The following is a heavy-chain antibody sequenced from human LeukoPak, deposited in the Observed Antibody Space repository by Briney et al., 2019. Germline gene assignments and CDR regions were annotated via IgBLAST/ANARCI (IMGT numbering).Heavy chain of an antibody. V-gene: IGHV3-23*01. CDR1: GFTLSSYA. CDR2: ISGSGGST. J-gene: IGHJ3*02. Sequence: PGGSLRLSCAASGFTLSSYAMSWVRQAPEKGLEWVSAISGSGGSTYYADSVKGRFAISRDNSKNTLYLQMSSLRVEDTAVYYCAKRAYYYDSSGYYSGAFDIWGQGTMVIVSS. D-gene: IGHD3-22*01. CDR3: AKRAYYYDSSGYYSGAFDI.